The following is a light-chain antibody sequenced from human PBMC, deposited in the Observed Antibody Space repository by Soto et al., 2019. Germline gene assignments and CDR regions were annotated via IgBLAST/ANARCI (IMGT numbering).Light chain of an antibody. J-gene: IGLJ2*01. CDR3: QSYDSNRIVV. CDR2: GNS. Sequence: QSVLTQPPSVSGAPGQRVTISCTGSSSNIGTGYDVHWYQQLPGTAPKLLIYGNSNRPSGVPDRFSGSKSGTSASLAITGRQAEDEADYYCQSYDSNRIVVFGGGTKLTVL. V-gene: IGLV1-40*01. CDR1: SSNIGTGYD.